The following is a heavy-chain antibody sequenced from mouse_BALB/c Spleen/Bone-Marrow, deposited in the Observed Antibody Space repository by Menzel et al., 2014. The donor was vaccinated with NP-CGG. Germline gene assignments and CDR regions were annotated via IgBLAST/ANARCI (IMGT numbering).Heavy chain of an antibody. CDR1: GYTFTDYN. CDR2: INPNNGGT. V-gene: IGHV1-18*01. J-gene: IGHJ1*01. Sequence: VHVKQSGPELVKPGASVKIPCKASGYTFTDYNMDWVKQSHGKSLEWIGDINPNNGGTIYNQKFRGKATLTVDKSSSTAYMELRSLTSEDTAVYYCARFFRYFDVWGSGTTVTVSS. CDR3: ARFFRYFDV.